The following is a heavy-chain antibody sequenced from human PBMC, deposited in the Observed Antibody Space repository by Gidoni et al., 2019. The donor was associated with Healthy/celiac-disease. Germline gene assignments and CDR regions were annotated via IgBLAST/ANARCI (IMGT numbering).Heavy chain of an antibody. CDR3: TTINPRAGFDY. CDR1: GFTYSNAW. V-gene: IGHV3-15*01. J-gene: IGHJ4*02. Sequence: EVQLVESGGGLVKPGGSLRLSCAASGFTYSNAWMSWVRQAPGKGLEWVGRIKSKTDGGTTDYAAPVKGRFTISRDDSKNTLYLQMNSLKTEDTAVYYCTTINPRAGFDYWGQGTLVTVSS. CDR2: IKSKTDGGTT.